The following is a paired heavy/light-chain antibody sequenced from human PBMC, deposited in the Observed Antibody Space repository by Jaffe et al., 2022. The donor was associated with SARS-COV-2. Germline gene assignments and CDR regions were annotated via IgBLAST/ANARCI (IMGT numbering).Light chain of an antibody. CDR2: EVT. V-gene: IGLV2-14*01. CDR1: ISDVGGYNY. CDR3: GSYTSSRVWV. Sequence: QSALTQPASVSGSPGQSITISCTGTISDVGGYNYVSWYQQHPGKAPKLIIYEVTNRPSGVSDRFSGSKSGNTASLTISGLQAEDEADYYCGSYTSSRVWVFGGGTKLTVL. J-gene: IGLJ3*02.
Heavy chain of an antibody. V-gene: IGHV2-5*02. D-gene: IGHD2-15*01. CDR2: IYWDDDK. Sequence: QITLKESGPTLVKPTQTLTLTCTFSGFSLSTSGEGVGWVRQPPGKALEWLALIYWDDDKRYSPSLRTRLTITKDTSKNQVVLTMTNMEAADTATYFCVHRFCAYDCYSRPDFDYWGQGTLVTVSS. J-gene: IGHJ4*02. CDR1: GFSLSTSGEG. CDR3: VHRFCAYDCYSRPDFDY.